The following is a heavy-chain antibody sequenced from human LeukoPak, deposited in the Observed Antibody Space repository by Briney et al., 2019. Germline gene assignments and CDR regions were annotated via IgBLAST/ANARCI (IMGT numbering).Heavy chain of an antibody. V-gene: IGHV1-24*01. CDR3: ATSIVGGGFFFYYFDY. CDR1: GYTLTELS. CDR2: FDPEDGET. J-gene: IGHJ4*02. Sequence: ASVKVSCKVAGYTLTELSLHWVRQAPGKGREGMGGFDPEDGETIYAQKFQGRVTMTEDTSTDTAYMEPSSLRSEDTAVYYCATSIVGGGFFFYYFDYWGQETLVTVSS. D-gene: IGHD1-26*01.